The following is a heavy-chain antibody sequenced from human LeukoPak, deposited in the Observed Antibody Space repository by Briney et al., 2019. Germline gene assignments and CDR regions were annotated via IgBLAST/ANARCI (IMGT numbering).Heavy chain of an antibody. CDR1: GFPFNSYA. J-gene: IGHJ4*02. V-gene: IGHV3-30*04. CDR3: ASQHIVVVTDVVRDY. CDR2: ISYDGKNK. Sequence: GSLELSLAASGFPFNSYAMHWGRPTPGKGVEGVAAISYDGKNKYYADSVKGRFTISRDNSKNTLYVQMNSLRAEDTAVYYCASQHIVVVTDVVRDYWGQGTLVTVSS. D-gene: IGHD2-21*02.